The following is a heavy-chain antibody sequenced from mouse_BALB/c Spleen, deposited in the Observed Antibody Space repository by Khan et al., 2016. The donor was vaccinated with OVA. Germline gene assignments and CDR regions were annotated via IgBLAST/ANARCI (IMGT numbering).Heavy chain of an antibody. CDR2: IWSAGST. J-gene: IGHJ3*01. Sequence: QVQLQQSGPGLVQPSQSLSITCTVSGFSLSNYSVHWVRQSPGKGLEWLGVIWSAGSTDYNAAFISRLTISKDNSRSQVFFKMNSLQPNETAIYYCARRGYDYGRGALFAYWGQGTLVTVSA. D-gene: IGHD2-4*01. CDR3: ARRGYDYGRGALFAY. CDR1: GFSLSNYS. V-gene: IGHV2-2*02.